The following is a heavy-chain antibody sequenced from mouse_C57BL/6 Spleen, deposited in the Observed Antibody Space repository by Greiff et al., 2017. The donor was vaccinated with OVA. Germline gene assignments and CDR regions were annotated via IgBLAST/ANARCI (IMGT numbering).Heavy chain of an antibody. V-gene: IGHV1-85*01. CDR2: IYPRDGST. J-gene: IGHJ2*01. CDR1: GYTFTSYD. Sequence: QVQLQQSGPELVKPGASVKLSCKASGYTFTSYDINWVKQRPGQGLEWIGWIYPRDGSTKYNEKFKGKATVTVDTSSSTAYMRLNCLTSEDSAVDFFAADCLDDWGQGTTLTVSS. CDR3: AADCLDD. D-gene: IGHD6-1*01.